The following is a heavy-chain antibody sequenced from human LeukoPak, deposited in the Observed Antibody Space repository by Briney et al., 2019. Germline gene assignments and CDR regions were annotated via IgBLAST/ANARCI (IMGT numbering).Heavy chain of an antibody. J-gene: IGHJ6*03. CDR3: ARVYYDSSGNKPLYYYYYMDV. V-gene: IGHV1-2*02. CDR2: INPNSGGT. Sequence: ASVTVSCKASGYTFTGYYMHWVRQAPGQGLEWMGWINPNSGGTNYAQKFQGRVTMTRDTSISTAYMELSRLRSDDTAVYYCARVYYDSSGNKPLYYYYYMDVWGKGTTVTVSS. D-gene: IGHD3-22*01. CDR1: GYTFTGYY.